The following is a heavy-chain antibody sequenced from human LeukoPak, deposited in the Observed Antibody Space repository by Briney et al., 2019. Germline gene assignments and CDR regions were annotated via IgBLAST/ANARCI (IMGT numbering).Heavy chain of an antibody. CDR3: ARRYSSSWYVYGYFDY. V-gene: IGHV4-4*02. D-gene: IGHD6-13*01. CDR1: GGSISSSNW. CDR2: IYHSGST. Sequence: PSGTLSLTCAVSGGSISSSNWWSWVRQPPGKGLEWIGEIYHSGSTNYNPSLKSRVTISVDKSKNQFSLKLSSVTAADTAVYYCARRYSSSWYVYGYFDYWGQGTLATVSS. J-gene: IGHJ4*02.